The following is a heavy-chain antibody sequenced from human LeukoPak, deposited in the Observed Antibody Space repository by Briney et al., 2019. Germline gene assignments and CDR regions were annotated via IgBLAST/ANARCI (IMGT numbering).Heavy chain of an antibody. V-gene: IGHV3-7*01. Sequence: ETLSLTCTVSGGSISSYYWSGVRQAPGKGLEGVANIKQDGSEKYYVDSVKGRFTVSRDNAKNSLYLQMNSLRAEDTAVYYCAREGGGATTGDYWGQGTLVTVSS. CDR1: GGSISSYY. D-gene: IGHD1-26*01. CDR3: AREGGGATTGDY. J-gene: IGHJ4*02. CDR2: IKQDGSEK.